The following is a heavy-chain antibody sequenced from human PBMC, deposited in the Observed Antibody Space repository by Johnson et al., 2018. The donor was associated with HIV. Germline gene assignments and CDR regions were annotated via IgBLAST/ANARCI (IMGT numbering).Heavy chain of an antibody. V-gene: IGHV3-30-3*01. CDR1: GFTVSSNY. CDR3: ASEVRGVLDI. Sequence: QVQLVESGGGLVKPGGSLRLSCAASGFTVSSNYMSWVRQAPGKGLEWVAVISHDGSNKYYADSVKGRFTISRDNSKNTLYLQMNSLRAEDTAVYYCASEVRGVLDIWGQGTMVTVSS. D-gene: IGHD3-10*01. CDR2: ISHDGSNK. J-gene: IGHJ3*02.